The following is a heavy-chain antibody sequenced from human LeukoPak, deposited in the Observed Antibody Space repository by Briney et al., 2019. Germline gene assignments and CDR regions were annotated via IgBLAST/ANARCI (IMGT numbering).Heavy chain of an antibody. V-gene: IGHV3-9*01. Sequence: PGRSLRLSCAASGFTFDDYAMHWVRQGPGKGLERVSGISWNSGRIGYADSVQGRFTISRDYAKNFLYLQMNSLRADDTAVYYCARFAAGGSYYYYMDVWGKGTTVTVSS. CDR3: ARFAAGGSYYYYMDV. D-gene: IGHD3-10*01. CDR2: ISWNSGRI. J-gene: IGHJ6*03. CDR1: GFTFDDYA.